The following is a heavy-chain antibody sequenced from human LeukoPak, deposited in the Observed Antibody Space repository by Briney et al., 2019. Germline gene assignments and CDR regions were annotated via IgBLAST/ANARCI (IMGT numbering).Heavy chain of an antibody. CDR1: GYTFTSFG. CDR3: ARDIQMGYYDSSGYYQRGADY. Sequence: SVKPSCKVSGYTFTSFGISWDRQAPGQWLEWIGSILTYNANTNYAQKLQGRVTMTTDTSTSTAYMELRSLRSDDTAVYYCARDIQMGYYDSSGYYQRGADYWGQGTLVTVSS. CDR2: ILTYNANT. D-gene: IGHD3-22*01. V-gene: IGHV1-18*01. J-gene: IGHJ4*02.